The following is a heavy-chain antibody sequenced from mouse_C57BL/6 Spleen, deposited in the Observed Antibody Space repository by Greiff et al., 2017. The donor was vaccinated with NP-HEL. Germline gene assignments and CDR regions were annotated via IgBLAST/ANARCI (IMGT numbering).Heavy chain of an antibody. CDR2: IDPSDSYT. CDR1: GYTFTSYW. J-gene: IGHJ4*01. CDR3: ARSDGYYRAMDY. Sequence: QVQLQQPGAELVMPGASVKLSCKASGYTFTSYWMHWVKQRPGQGLEWIGEIDPSDSYTNYNQKFKGKSTLTVDKSSSTAYMQLSSLTSEYSAVYYCARSDGYYRAMDYWGQGTSVTVSS. D-gene: IGHD2-3*01. V-gene: IGHV1-69*01.